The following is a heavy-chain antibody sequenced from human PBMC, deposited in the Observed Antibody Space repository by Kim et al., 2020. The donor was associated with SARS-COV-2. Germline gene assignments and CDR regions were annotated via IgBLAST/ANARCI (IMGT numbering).Heavy chain of an antibody. V-gene: IGHV4-34*01. D-gene: IGHD4-17*01. CDR2: INHSGST. CDR3: ARGKPVTTFYYYYGMDV. J-gene: IGHJ6*02. Sequence: SETLSLTCAVYGGSFSGYYWSWIRQPPGKGLEWIGEINHSGSTNYNPSLKSRVTISVDTSKNQFSLKLSSVTAADTAVYYCARGKPVTTFYYYYGMDVWGQGTTVTVSS. CDR1: GGSFSGYY.